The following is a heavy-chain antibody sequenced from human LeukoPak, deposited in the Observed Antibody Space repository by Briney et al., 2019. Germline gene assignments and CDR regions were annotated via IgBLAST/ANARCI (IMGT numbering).Heavy chain of an antibody. V-gene: IGHV1-69*01. Sequence: GASVKVSCKASGGTFSSYAISWVRQAPGQGLEWMGGIIPIFGTANYAQKFQGRVTITADESTSTAYMELSSLRSEDTAVYYCARSSPQNTAVPYYFDYWGQGTLVTVSS. D-gene: IGHD5-18*01. CDR2: IIPIFGTA. CDR3: ARSSPQNTAVPYYFDY. CDR1: GGTFSSYA. J-gene: IGHJ4*02.